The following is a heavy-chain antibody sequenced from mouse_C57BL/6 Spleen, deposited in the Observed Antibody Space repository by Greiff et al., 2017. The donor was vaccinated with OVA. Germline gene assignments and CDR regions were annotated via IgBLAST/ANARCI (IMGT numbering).Heavy chain of an antibody. J-gene: IGHJ2*01. CDR2: IYPSDSET. D-gene: IGHD4-1*01. V-gene: IGHV1-61*01. CDR1: GYTFTSYW. CDR3: ARWEGFTLDY. Sequence: VQLQQPGAELVRPGSSVKLSCKASGYTFTSYWMDWVKQRPGQGLEWIGNIYPSDSETHYNQKFKDKATLTVDKSSSTAYMQLSSLTSEDSAVYYCARWEGFTLDYWGQGTTLTVSS.